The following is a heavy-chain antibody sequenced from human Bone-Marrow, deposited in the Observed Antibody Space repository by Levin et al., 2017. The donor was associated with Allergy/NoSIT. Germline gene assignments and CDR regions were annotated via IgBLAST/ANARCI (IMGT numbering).Heavy chain of an antibody. V-gene: IGHV3-7*02. D-gene: IGHD5-12*01. CDR2: IKEDGSEK. Sequence: GGSLRLSCAASGFTFSIYWMTWVRQAPGKGLEWVADIKEDGSEKNYVDSVKGRFTISRDNAKNSLYLQMNSLRAEDTAVYYCARHIVASIAFGYWGQGTLVTVSS. J-gene: IGHJ4*02. CDR3: ARHIVASIAFGY. CDR1: GFTFSIYW.